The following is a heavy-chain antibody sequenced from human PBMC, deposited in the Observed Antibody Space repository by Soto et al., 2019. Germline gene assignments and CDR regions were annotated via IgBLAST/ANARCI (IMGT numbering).Heavy chain of an antibody. V-gene: IGHV5-10-1*03. D-gene: IGHD6-6*01. CDR1: GYSFTSYW. J-gene: IGHJ6*02. CDR2: IDPSDSYT. Sequence: EVQLVQSGAEVKKPGESLRISCKGSGYSFTSYWISWVRQMPGKGLEWMGRIDPSDSYTNYSPSFQGHVTISADKSISTAYLQWSSLKASDTAMYYCARQVSSSPLGYYGMDVWGQGTTFTVSS. CDR3: ARQVSSSPLGYYGMDV.